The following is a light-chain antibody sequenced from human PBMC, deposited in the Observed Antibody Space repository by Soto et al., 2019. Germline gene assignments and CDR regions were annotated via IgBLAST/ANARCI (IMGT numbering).Light chain of an antibody. CDR2: GAS. J-gene: IGKJ1*01. V-gene: IGKV3-20*01. Sequence: ETVMTQSPATLSVSPGERATLSCRASQSVRTKLAWYQQKPGQAPRLLIYGASNRATGIPDRFSGSGSGTDFTLTISRLEPEDFAVYYCQQYGSSGTFGQGTKVEI. CDR3: QQYGSSGT. CDR1: QSVRTK.